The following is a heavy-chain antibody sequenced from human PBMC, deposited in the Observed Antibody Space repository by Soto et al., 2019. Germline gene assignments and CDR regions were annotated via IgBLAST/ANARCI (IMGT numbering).Heavy chain of an antibody. J-gene: IGHJ4*02. CDR1: GFTFSSYG. CDR3: AKSKDMGANDYKLDY. V-gene: IGHV3-30*18. D-gene: IGHD2-15*01. CDR2: ISNDGSNK. Sequence: QVQLVESGGGVVQPRRSLSVSCEASGFTFSSYGMHWVRQAPGKGLEWVAVISNDGSNKNYADSVKGRFTISRDNSKNTLYLQMNSLSSEDTAVYYWAKSKDMGANDYKLDYWGRGTLVTVSS.